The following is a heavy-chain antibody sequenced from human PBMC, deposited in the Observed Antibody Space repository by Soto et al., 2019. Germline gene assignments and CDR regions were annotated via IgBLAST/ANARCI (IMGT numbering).Heavy chain of an antibody. J-gene: IGHJ6*02. D-gene: IGHD1-7*01. CDR1: GFAVSSNY. V-gene: IGHV3-66*01. CDR2: IHSGGDT. Sequence: EVQLVESGGDLVQPGGSLRLSCAASGFAVSSNYMTWVRQAPGKGLEWVSVIHSGGDTHYADSVRGRFTISRDNSKNTLHLQMNRVRAEDAAVYYCARSRTGTTYGGMDVWGQGTTVTVSS. CDR3: ARSRTGTTYGGMDV.